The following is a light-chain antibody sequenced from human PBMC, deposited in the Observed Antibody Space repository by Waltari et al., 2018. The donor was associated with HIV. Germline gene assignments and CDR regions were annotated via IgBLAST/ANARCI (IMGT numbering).Light chain of an antibody. CDR3: SSYTRSPASNWV. V-gene: IGLV2-14*01. J-gene: IGLJ3*02. CDR1: SRDFGAYNY. Sequence: QSALTQPASVSGSPGQSITISCTGPSRDFGAYNYVSWYQQRPGKAPKLIIYEVTNRPSGISNRFSGSKSGNTASLTISGLQAEDEADYYCSSYTRSPASNWVFGGGTKVTVL. CDR2: EVT.